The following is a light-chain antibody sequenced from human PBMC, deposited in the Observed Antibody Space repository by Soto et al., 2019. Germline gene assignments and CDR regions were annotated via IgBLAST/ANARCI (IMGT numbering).Light chain of an antibody. CDR3: QSYDTSLRAWV. V-gene: IGLV1-40*01. Sequence: QSVLTQPPSVSGAPGQRVTISCTGGSSNIGAGYDVHWYRQFPGTAPKLLVYGNNNRPSGISDRFSASKSGSSASLAITGLQAEDEGDYYCQSYDTSLRAWVFGGGTKLTVL. CDR2: GNN. J-gene: IGLJ3*02. CDR1: SSNIGAGYD.